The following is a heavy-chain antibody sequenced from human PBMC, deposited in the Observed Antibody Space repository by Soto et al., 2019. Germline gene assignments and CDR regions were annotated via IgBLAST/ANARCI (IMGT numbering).Heavy chain of an antibody. D-gene: IGHD2-15*01. CDR2: IIPILGIA. CDR1: GGTFSSYT. J-gene: IGHJ2*01. Sequence: QVQLVQSGAEVKKPGSSVKVSCKASGGTFSSYTISWVRQAPGQGLEWMGRIIPILGIANYAQKFQGRVTIPADKSTSTAYMELSSLRSEDTAVYYCARVVVAATNYWYFDLWGRGTLVTVSS. CDR3: ARVVVAATNYWYFDL. V-gene: IGHV1-69*02.